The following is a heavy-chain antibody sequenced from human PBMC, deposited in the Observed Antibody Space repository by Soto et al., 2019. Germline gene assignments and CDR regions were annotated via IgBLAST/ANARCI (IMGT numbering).Heavy chain of an antibody. Sequence: PGGSLRLSCAASGFSLSGYGMHWVRQAPGKGLEWVAVISNDGNKKYYVDSVKGRFTISRDTSKNTLHLKMNSLRGEDTAVYYCAKVGDVYNSFFDYWGQGT. J-gene: IGHJ4*02. CDR1: GFSLSGYG. V-gene: IGHV3-30*18. D-gene: IGHD1-26*01. CDR2: ISNDGNKK. CDR3: AKVGDVYNSFFDY.